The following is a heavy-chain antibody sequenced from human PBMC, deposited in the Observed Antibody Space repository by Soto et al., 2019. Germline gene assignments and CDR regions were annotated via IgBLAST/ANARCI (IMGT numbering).Heavy chain of an antibody. CDR2: IIPIVTTP. CDR1: GGTFSSYA. J-gene: IGHJ6*02. CDR3: PRVCYNFWSRYHYYGMDV. D-gene: IGHD3-3*01. V-gene: IGHV1-69*06. Sequence: QVRLVQSGAEVKKPGSSVKVSCEASGGTFSSYAVTWVRQAPGQGLEWMGGIIPIVTTPNYAQKFQGRLMISADKSTRTSYMELSSLRSEDTGYYYCPRVCYNFWSRYHYYGMDVWGQGTMVIVSS.